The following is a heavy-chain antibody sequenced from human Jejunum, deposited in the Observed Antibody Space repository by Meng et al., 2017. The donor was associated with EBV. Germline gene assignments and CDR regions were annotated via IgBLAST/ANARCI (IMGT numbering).Heavy chain of an antibody. Sequence: QGQFPEPGPGVVKPAGTLSLTCCVSGDSIISTDTWWSWVRQPPGKGLEWIGEIFHAGNTNYNPSLKSQVTMSVDTSKNQFSLNLSSVTAADSAVYYCARGSHYTWDVWGQGTLVTVSS. D-gene: IGHD3-16*01. V-gene: IGHV4-4*02. CDR1: GDSIISTDTW. CDR2: IFHAGNT. CDR3: ARGSHYTWDV. J-gene: IGHJ4*02.